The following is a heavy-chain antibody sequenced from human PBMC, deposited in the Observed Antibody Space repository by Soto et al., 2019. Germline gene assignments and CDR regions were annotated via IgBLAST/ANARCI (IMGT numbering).Heavy chain of an antibody. CDR1: GYSFNSYC. D-gene: IGHD2-15*01. CDR3: ARHGGYFSGGSCYDDYYGMDV. V-gene: IGHV5-51*01. CDR2: IYPGDSDT. J-gene: IGHJ6*02. Sequence: ESLKISCEGSGYSFNSYCFGRVRHMPGKGQEWMGIIYPGDSDTRYSPSFQGQVTISADKSISTAYLQWSSLKASDTAMYYCARHGGYFSGGSCYDDYYGMDVWGQGTTVTVSS.